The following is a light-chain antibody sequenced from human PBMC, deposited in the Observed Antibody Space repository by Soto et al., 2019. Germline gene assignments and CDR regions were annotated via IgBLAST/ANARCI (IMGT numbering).Light chain of an antibody. CDR3: LQDYNYPLT. CDR2: GAS. V-gene: IGKV1-6*02. CDR1: LGIRKD. J-gene: IGKJ4*01. Sequence: AIQLTQSPSALSASVGDRVTITCRASLGIRKDLGWYQQKPGEAPRLLVYGASTLQSGVPSRFSGSGSGTEFTLTISSLQLEDFGTYYCLQDYNYPLTFGGGTRLEI.